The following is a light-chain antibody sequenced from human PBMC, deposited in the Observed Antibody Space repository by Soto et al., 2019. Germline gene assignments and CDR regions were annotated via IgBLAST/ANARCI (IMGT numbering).Light chain of an antibody. CDR2: DSS. CDR1: QSVFSS. V-gene: IGKV3-11*01. J-gene: IGKJ4*01. CDR3: HQRSNWPLA. Sequence: EIVLTQSPVTPSLSPGERTTLSCRASQSVFSSLAWYQQKPGQAPRLRIYDSSTRATAIPARFRGSRSGTDFTLTTSSLETEDFAVYYGHQRSNWPLAFGGGTKVEIK.